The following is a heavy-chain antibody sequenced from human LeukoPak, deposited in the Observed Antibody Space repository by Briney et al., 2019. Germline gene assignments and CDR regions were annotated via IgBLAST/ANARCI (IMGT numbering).Heavy chain of an antibody. V-gene: IGHV4-34*01. J-gene: IGHJ4*02. D-gene: IGHD2-21*02. CDR1: GGSSSGYY. Sequence: PSETLSLTCAVYGGSSSGYYWRWIRQPPGEGLGWIGEITHSGSTNYNTSPKSRVTISVDTSKDQFSLKLSSVTAADTAVYYCARGRVEYCGGDCYWVDYWGQGTLVTVSS. CDR2: ITHSGST. CDR3: ARGRVEYCGGDCYWVDY.